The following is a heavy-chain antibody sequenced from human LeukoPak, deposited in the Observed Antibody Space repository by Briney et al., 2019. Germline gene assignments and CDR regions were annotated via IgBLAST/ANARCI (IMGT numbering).Heavy chain of an antibody. CDR1: GFTFGEYS. J-gene: IGHJ4*02. V-gene: IGHV3-49*04. Sequence: GGSLRLSCTASGFTFGEYSMSWVRQAPGKGLEWVGFIRKQDGTTEYAASVRGRFTISRDESNRIAYLQMNSLKTEDTAVYYCTTDHDTSSWTFIYWGQGTLVTVSS. D-gene: IGHD6-13*01. CDR2: IRKQDGTT. CDR3: TTDHDTSSWTFIY.